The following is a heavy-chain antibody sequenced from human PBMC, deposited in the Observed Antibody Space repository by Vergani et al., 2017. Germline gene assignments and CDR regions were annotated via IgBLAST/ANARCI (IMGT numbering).Heavy chain of an antibody. CDR1: GFTFSSYG. V-gene: IGHV3-30*03. CDR3: AGLYYCDY. Sequence: QVQLVESGGGVVQPGRSLRLSCAASGFTFSSYGMHWVRQAPGKGLGWVAVISYDGSNKYYADSLKGRFTISRDNSKNTLYLQMNSLRAEDTAVYYWAGLYYCDYWGQGTLVTVSS. CDR2: ISYDGSNK. J-gene: IGHJ4*02.